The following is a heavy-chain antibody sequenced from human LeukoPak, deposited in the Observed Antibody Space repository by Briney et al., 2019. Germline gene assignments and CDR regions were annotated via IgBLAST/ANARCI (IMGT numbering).Heavy chain of an antibody. D-gene: IGHD3-10*02. CDR2: IYYSGST. J-gene: IGHJ6*03. CDR1: GGSISSYY. CDR3: ARVIYYGRYYYYMDV. Sequence: PSETLSLTCTVSGGSISSYYWSWIRQPPGKGLEWIGYIYYSGSTNYNPSLKSRVTISVDTSKNQFSLKLSSVTAADTAVYYCARVIYYGRYYYYMDVWGKGTTVTISS. V-gene: IGHV4-59*01.